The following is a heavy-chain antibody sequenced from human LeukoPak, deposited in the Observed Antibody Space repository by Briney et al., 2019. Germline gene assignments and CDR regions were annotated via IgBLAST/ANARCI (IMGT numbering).Heavy chain of an antibody. D-gene: IGHD2-15*01. CDR3: AKEIDTLGTNAFDI. Sequence: PGVSLRLSCAASGFTFDDYAMHWVRQAPGKGLEWVPLISGDGGSTYYADSVRGRFTISRDNSKNSLYLQMDSLRTEDTAFYYCAKEIDTLGTNAFDIWGQGTMVTVSS. CDR1: GFTFDDYA. V-gene: IGHV3-43*02. CDR2: ISGDGGST. J-gene: IGHJ3*02.